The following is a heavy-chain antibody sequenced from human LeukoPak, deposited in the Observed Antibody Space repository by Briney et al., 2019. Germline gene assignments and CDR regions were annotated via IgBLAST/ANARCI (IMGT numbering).Heavy chain of an antibody. CDR1: GYTFNGYY. V-gene: IGHV1-2*02. J-gene: IGHJ4*02. Sequence: ASVKVSCKASGYTFNGYYLHWVRQAPGQGLEWMGWINPNSGGTNYAQKFQGRVTMTRDTSISTAYMELSRLRSDDTAVYYCARVKATTNDFDYWGQGTLVTVSS. CDR3: ARVKATTNDFDY. D-gene: IGHD5-12*01. CDR2: INPNSGGT.